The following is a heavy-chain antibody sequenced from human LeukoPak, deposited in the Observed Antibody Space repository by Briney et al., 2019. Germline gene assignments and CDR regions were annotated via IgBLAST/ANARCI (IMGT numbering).Heavy chain of an antibody. CDR3: ARAPYYDILTGSHFDY. V-gene: IGHV3-11*06. J-gene: IGHJ4*02. CDR1: GFTFSDYY. CDR2: INSSSSYT. Sequence: GGSLRLSCAASGFTFSDYYMSWIRQAPGKGLEWVSYINSSSSYTNYADSVKGRFTISRDNAKNSLYLQMNSLRAEDTAVYYCARAPYYDILTGSHFDYWGQGTLVTVSS. D-gene: IGHD3-9*01.